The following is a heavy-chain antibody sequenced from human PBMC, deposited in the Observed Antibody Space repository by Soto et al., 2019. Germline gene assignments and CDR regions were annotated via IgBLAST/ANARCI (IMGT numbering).Heavy chain of an antibody. V-gene: IGHV2-26*01. J-gene: IGHJ5*02. D-gene: IGHD2-15*01. Sequence: QVTLKESGPVLVKPTETLTLTCTVSGFSLSNARMGVSWIRQPPGKALEWLAHIFSNDEKSYSTSLKSRLTISKDTSKRQVVLTMTNMDPVDTATYYCARGWVVAAILDWFDPWGQGTLVTVSS. CDR1: GFSLSNARMG. CDR3: ARGWVVAAILDWFDP. CDR2: IFSNDEK.